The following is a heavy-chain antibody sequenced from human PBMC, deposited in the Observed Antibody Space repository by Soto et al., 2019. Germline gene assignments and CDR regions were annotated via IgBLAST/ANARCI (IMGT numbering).Heavy chain of an antibody. CDR2: IIPIFGTA. D-gene: IGHD5-12*01. V-gene: IGHV1-69*13. J-gene: IGHJ4*02. CDR1: GGTFSSYA. CDR3: AGYSGYDLTPNFDY. Sequence: ASVKVSCKASGGTFSSYAISWVRQAPGQGLEWMGGIIPIFGTANYAQKFQGRVTITADESTSTAYMELSSLRSEDTAVYYCAGYSGYDLTPNFDYWGQGTLVTVSS.